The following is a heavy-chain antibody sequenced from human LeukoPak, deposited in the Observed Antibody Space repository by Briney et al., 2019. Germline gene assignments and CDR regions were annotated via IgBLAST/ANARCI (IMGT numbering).Heavy chain of an antibody. CDR2: ISSSSSYI. J-gene: IGHJ4*02. Sequence: PGGSLRLSRAASGSTFSSYSMNWVRQAPGKGLEWVSSISSSSSYIYYADSVKGRFTISRDNAKNSLYLQMNSLRAEDTAVYYCARDDLSAMVDYWGQGTLVTVSS. CDR1: GSTFSSYS. CDR3: ARDDLSAMVDY. D-gene: IGHD5-18*01. V-gene: IGHV3-21*01.